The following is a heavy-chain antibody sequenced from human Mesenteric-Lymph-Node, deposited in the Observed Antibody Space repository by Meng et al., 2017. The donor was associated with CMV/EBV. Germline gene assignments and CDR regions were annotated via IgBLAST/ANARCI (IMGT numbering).Heavy chain of an antibody. CDR3: AKDWGGCSSTNCYRDNDY. D-gene: IGHD2-2*01. CDR1: GFTFSSYS. J-gene: IGHJ4*02. V-gene: IGHV3-30*02. Sequence: GESLKISCAASGFTFSSYSMNWVRQAPGKGLEWVAFIRFDGSNEYYAESVKGRFTISRDNSQSTLYLQMNSLRPEDTAMYYCAKDWGGCSSTNCYRDNDYWGQGTLVTVSS. CDR2: IRFDGSNE.